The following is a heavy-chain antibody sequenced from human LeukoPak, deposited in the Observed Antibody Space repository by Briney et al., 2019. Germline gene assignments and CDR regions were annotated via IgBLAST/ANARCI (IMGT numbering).Heavy chain of an antibody. CDR1: GYTFTSYG. D-gene: IGHD2-2*01. Sequence: ASVKVSCKASGYTFTSYGISWVRQAPGQGLEWMGWISAYNGNTNYAQKLQGRVTMTTVTSTSTAYMELRSLRSDDTAVYYCARASPGVPAAAYYYYYYMDVWGKGTTVTVSS. J-gene: IGHJ6*03. V-gene: IGHV1-18*01. CDR2: ISAYNGNT. CDR3: ARASPGVPAAAYYYYYYMDV.